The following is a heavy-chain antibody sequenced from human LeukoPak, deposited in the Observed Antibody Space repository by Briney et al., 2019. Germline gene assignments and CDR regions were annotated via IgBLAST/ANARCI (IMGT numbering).Heavy chain of an antibody. CDR3: ARAVVAASYYYYMDV. D-gene: IGHD5-12*01. CDR2: IYYSGST. J-gene: IGHJ6*03. CDR1: GGSISSYY. Sequence: SETLSLTCTVSGGSISSYYWSWIRQPPGKGLEWIGYIYYSGSTNYNPSLKSRVTISVDTSKNQFSLKLSSVTAADTAVYYCARAVVAASYYYYMDVWGRGTTVTVSS. V-gene: IGHV4-59*01.